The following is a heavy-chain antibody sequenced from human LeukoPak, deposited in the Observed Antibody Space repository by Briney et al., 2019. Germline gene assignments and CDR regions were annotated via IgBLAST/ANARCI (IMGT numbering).Heavy chain of an antibody. D-gene: IGHD2-2*01. Sequence: PGGSLRLSCAASGFTFSSYSMNWVRQAPGKGLEWVSYISSSSSTIYYADSVKGRFTISRDNAKNSLYLQMNSLRAEDTAVYYCARARYQLPWEYYYMDVWGKGTTVTVSS. CDR1: GFTFSSYS. CDR2: ISSSSSTI. J-gene: IGHJ6*03. V-gene: IGHV3-48*04. CDR3: ARARYQLPWEYYYMDV.